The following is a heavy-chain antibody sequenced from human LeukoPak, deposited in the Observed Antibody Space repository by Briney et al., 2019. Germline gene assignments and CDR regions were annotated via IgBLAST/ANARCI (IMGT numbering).Heavy chain of an antibody. V-gene: IGHV4-4*07. CDR2: IYTSGST. Sequence: KSSETLSLTCTVSGGSISSYYWSWIRQPAGKGLEWIGRIYTSGSTNYNPSLKSRVTTSVDTSKNQFSLKLSSVTAADTAVYYCARDTDYGDPYYYYGMDVWGQGTTVTVSS. CDR3: ARDTDYGDPYYYYGMDV. CDR1: GGSISSYY. J-gene: IGHJ6*02. D-gene: IGHD4-17*01.